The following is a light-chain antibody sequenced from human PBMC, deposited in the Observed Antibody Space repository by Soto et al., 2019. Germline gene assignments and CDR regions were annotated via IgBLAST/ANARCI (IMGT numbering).Light chain of an antibody. CDR3: VVYMGSGIWV. J-gene: IGLJ2*01. CDR2: STN. CDR1: SGSVSTNYY. Sequence: QTVVTQEPSFSVSPGGTVTLTCGLSSGSVSTNYYPSWYQQTPGQAPRTLIYSTNTRSSGVPDRFSGSILGNKAALTITGAQADDESDYYFVVYMGSGIWVFGGGTQLTVL. V-gene: IGLV8-61*01.